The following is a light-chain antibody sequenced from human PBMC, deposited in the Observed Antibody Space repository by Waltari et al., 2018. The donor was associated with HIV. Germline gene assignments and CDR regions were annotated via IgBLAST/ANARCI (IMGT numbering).Light chain of an antibody. CDR1: QSVSSN. CDR2: GAS. CDR3: QQYNNWSRGT. J-gene: IGKJ1*01. Sequence: EIVMTQSPATLSVSTGERATLSCRASQSVSSNLAWYQQTPGQGPRLLIYGASTRGTGMLARLSGGGSGTEFTLTISSLQSEDVAVYYCQQYNNWSRGTFGQGTKVEIK. V-gene: IGKV3-15*01.